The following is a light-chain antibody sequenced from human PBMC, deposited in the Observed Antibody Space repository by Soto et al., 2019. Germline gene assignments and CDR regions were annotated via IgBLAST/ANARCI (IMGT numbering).Light chain of an antibody. CDR1: SSDVGDYNY. CDR3: SSFTTSSSVV. Sequence: QSVLTQPASVSGSPRQSITISCTETSSDVGDYNYVSWYQQHPGKAPKHMLFDVSNRPSGVSNRFSGSKSGNTASLTISGLQAEDEADYYCSSFTTSSSVVFGGGTKLTVL. J-gene: IGLJ2*01. V-gene: IGLV2-14*01. CDR2: DVS.